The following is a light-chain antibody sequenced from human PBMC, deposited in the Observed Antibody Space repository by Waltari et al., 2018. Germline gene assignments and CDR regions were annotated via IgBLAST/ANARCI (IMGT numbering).Light chain of an antibody. V-gene: IGKV3-20*01. CDR2: DAS. J-gene: IGKJ1*01. CDR1: QSVGRS. Sequence: CRASQSVGRSVAWYQQKPGQAPRLLIYDASRRATGIPDRFSGSGYGTDFSRTISRLEPEDFAVYYCQNYVRLPATFGQG. CDR3: QNYVRLPAT.